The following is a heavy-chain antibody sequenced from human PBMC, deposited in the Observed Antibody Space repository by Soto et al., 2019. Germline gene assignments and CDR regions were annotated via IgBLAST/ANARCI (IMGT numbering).Heavy chain of an antibody. J-gene: IGHJ4*02. CDR1: SDSIAGENW. Sequence: QVQLQESGPGLVKPSETLSLTCTVSSDSIAGENWWSWVRQPPGLGLEWIGEVVHTGGTNYNPSLKSRVTMEVDKSKNQFSLKLISATAADTAVYYCARVFSSGSGWMYYFDFWGQGTLGSVSS. D-gene: IGHD6-19*01. CDR2: VVHTGGT. CDR3: ARVFSSGSGWMYYFDF. V-gene: IGHV4-4*02.